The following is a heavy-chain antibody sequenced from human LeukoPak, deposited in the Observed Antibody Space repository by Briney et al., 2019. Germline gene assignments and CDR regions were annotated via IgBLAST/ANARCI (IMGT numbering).Heavy chain of an antibody. CDR3: AKDSSGGYMLSLVDY. J-gene: IGHJ4*02. CDR2: ISGSGGST. V-gene: IGHV3-23*01. CDR1: GFTFSSYA. Sequence: GGSLRLSCAASGFTFSSYAMSWVRQAPGKGLEWVSAISGSGGSTYYADSVKGRFTISRDNSKNTLYLQMNSLRAEDTAVYYCAKDSSGGYMLSLVDYWGQGTLVTVSS. D-gene: IGHD6-19*01.